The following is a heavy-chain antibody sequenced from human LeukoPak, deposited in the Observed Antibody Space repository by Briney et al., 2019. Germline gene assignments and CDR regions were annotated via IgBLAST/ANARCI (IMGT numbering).Heavy chain of an antibody. Sequence: GGSLRLSCAASGFTVSSNYMSWVRQAPGKGLEWVANIKQDGSEKYYVDSVKGRFTISRDNAKNSLYLQMNSLRAEDTAVYYCARISHWNVLAWGQGTLVTVSS. CDR2: IKQDGSEK. J-gene: IGHJ5*02. D-gene: IGHD1-1*01. CDR3: ARISHWNVLA. CDR1: GFTVSSNY. V-gene: IGHV3-7*01.